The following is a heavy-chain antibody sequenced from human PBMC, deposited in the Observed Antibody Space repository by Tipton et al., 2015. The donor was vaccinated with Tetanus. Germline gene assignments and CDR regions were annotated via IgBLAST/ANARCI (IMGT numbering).Heavy chain of an antibody. Sequence: LRLSCTVSGGQFISSSFYFGWIRQPPGKGLEWVGSIYHSGTTYYNPSLNSRVNISSFAPKNETSLTLTSVTAADTAVYYCARRDRYNTDSFHLWGQGTMVTV. V-gene: IGHV4-39*01. CDR1: GGQFISSSFY. CDR2: IYHSGTT. J-gene: IGHJ3*01. D-gene: IGHD1-1*01. CDR3: ARRDRYNTDSFHL.